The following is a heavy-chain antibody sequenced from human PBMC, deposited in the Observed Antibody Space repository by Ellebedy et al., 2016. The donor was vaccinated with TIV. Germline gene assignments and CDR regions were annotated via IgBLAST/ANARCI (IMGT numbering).Heavy chain of an antibody. Sequence: PGGSLRLSCTASGFTFGDYAMSWVRQAPGKGLEWVSTIGTTGGSTYYADSVKGRFTISRDNSQNTLYLQMNSLRAEDTAIYYCAKQGTGWYELDFWGQGTLVAVSS. D-gene: IGHD6-19*01. V-gene: IGHV3-23*05. CDR3: AKQGTGWYELDF. CDR2: IGTTGGST. J-gene: IGHJ4*02. CDR1: GFTFGDYA.